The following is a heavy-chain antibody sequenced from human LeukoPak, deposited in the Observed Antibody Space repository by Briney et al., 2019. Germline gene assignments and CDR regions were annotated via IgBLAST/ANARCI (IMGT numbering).Heavy chain of an antibody. Sequence: ASVKVSCKASGYTFTGYYMHWVRQAPGQGLEWMGWINPNSGGTNYAQKFQGRVTMTRDTSISTAYMELGRLRSDDTAVYYCAREGCSSTSCLYYFDYWGQGTLVTVSS. CDR1: GYTFTGYY. CDR2: INPNSGGT. J-gene: IGHJ4*02. D-gene: IGHD2-2*01. CDR3: AREGCSSTSCLYYFDY. V-gene: IGHV1-2*02.